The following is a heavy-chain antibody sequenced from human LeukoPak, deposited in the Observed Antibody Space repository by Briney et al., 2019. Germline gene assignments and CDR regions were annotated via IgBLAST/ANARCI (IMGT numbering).Heavy chain of an antibody. CDR1: GGSFSGYY. V-gene: IGHV4-34*01. Sequence: PSEILSLTCAVYGGSFSGYYWSWIRQPPGKGLEWIGEINHSGSTNYNPSLKSRVTISVDTSKNQFSLKLSSVTAADTAVYYCARRPRYSSGWYGGRGGYYYYGMDVWGQGTTVTVSS. CDR2: INHSGST. J-gene: IGHJ6*02. D-gene: IGHD6-19*01. CDR3: ARRPRYSSGWYGGRGGYYYYGMDV.